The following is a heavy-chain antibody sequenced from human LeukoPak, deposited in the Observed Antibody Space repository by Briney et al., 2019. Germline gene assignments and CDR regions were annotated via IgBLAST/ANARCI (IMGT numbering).Heavy chain of an antibody. CDR2: IYSGGST. V-gene: IGHV3-53*01. CDR1: GFIVSDNY. D-gene: IGHD3-22*01. J-gene: IGHJ4*02. CDR3: ARYHYDSSGYPYYFDY. Sequence: GGSLRLSCSASGFIVSDNYMSWVRQAPGQGLEWVSVIYSGGSTYYADSVKGRFTISRDNSKNTVFLQLNSLRAEDSAVYYCARYHYDSSGYPYYFDYWGQGTLITVSS.